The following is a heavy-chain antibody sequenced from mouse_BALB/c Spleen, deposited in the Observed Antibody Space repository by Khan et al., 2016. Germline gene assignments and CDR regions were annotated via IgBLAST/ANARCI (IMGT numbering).Heavy chain of an antibody. J-gene: IGHJ2*01. CDR1: GFTFSSYT. V-gene: IGHV5-9*03. CDR2: ISSGGGNT. CDR3: ARSPYFDY. Sequence: EVELVESGGGLVKPGGSLKLSCAASGFTFSSYTMSWVRQPPEKRLEWVATISSGGGNTYYPDSVKGRFTISRDNAKNNLYLQMSSLRSEDTALYYCARSPYFDYWGQGTTLTVSS.